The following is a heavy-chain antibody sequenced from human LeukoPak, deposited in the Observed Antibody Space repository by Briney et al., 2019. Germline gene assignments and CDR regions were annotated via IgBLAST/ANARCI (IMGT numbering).Heavy chain of an antibody. Sequence: SETLSLTCTVSGDSIRNYYWNWIRQPPGKGLEWIGYGHYSGSTLSNPSLKSRVTFSVDTSNNQFSLKLTSVTAADTAVYYCARWGEQTTLQIKAFDIWGQGTLVTVSS. CDR3: ARWGEQTTLQIKAFDI. D-gene: IGHD1/OR15-1a*01. CDR2: GHYSGST. J-gene: IGHJ3*02. V-gene: IGHV4-59*01. CDR1: GDSIRNYY.